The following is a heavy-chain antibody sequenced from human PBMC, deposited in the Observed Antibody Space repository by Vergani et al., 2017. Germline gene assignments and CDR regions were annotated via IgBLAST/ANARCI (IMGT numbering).Heavy chain of an antibody. CDR1: GGSISSYY. D-gene: IGHD4-23*01. J-gene: IGHJ4*02. CDR2: IYTSGST. Sequence: QVQLQESGPGLVKPSETLSLTCTVSGGSISSYYWSWIRQPAGKGLEWIGRIYTSGSTNYNPSLKSRVTMSVDTSKNHFSLKLSSVTAADPAVYYCAREPPTVVTLHHKTPYFDYWGQGTLVTVSS. V-gene: IGHV4-4*07. CDR3: AREPPTVVTLHHKTPYFDY.